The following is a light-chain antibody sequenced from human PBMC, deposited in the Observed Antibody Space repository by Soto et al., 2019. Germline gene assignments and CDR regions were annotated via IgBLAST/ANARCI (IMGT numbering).Light chain of an antibody. CDR3: QHYGSSLWT. V-gene: IGKV3-20*01. Sequence: EIVLTQSPGTLSLSPGERATLSCRASQSVNSNYLAWYQQKPGQAPRLLIYGASSRATGLPDRFSGSGSGTDFTLTISRLEPEDVAVYYCQHYGSSLWTFGQGTKVEIK. CDR1: QSVNSNY. J-gene: IGKJ1*01. CDR2: GAS.